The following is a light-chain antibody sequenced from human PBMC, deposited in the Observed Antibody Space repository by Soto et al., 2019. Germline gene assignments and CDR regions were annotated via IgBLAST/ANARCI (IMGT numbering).Light chain of an antibody. V-gene: IGLV1-40*01. CDR2: GNS. J-gene: IGLJ2*01. CDR3: QSYDNSLGGYVL. CDR1: SSNIGAGYD. Sequence: QSALTQPPSVSGAPGQRVTISCTGGSSNIGAGYDVHWYQQLPGTAPKLLIYGNSNRPSGVPDRFSGSKSGTSASLAITGLQADDEAAYYCQSYDNSLGGYVLFGGGTQLTVL.